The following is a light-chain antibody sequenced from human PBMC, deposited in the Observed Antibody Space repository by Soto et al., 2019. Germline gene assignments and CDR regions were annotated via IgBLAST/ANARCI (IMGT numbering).Light chain of an antibody. Sequence: DIQMTQSPSTLSASVGDRVTITCRAIQSISSWLAWYQQKPGKAPKLLIYKASSFDSGVPSRFSGSGSEKQFTLTISSLQPDDFATYYCQEYKSYSTFGQGTKLEIK. CDR1: QSISSW. CDR3: QEYKSYST. CDR2: KAS. J-gene: IGKJ2*01. V-gene: IGKV1-5*03.